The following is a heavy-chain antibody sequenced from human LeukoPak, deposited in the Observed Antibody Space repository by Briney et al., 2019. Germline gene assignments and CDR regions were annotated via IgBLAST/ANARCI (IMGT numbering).Heavy chain of an antibody. V-gene: IGHV4-61*02. CDR1: GGSLSSCSYY. Sequence: PSETLSLTCTVSGGSLSSCSYYWGWIRQPAGRGLEWIARIYTSGSINYNPSLKSRVTITVDTTKNQFTTKLSSVTAADTAVYYGARSADFWSGYHDYYYYMDVWGKGTTVTVSS. CDR2: IYTSGSI. D-gene: IGHD3-3*01. CDR3: ARSADFWSGYHDYYYYMDV. J-gene: IGHJ6*03.